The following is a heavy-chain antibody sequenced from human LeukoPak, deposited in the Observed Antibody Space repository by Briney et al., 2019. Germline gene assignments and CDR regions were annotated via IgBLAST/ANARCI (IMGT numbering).Heavy chain of an antibody. CDR2: IKSKTDGGTT. D-gene: IGHD3-16*01. V-gene: IGHV3-15*01. Sequence: GESLRLSCAASGFTFSNAWMSWVRQAPGKGLEWVGHIKSKTDGGTTDYAAPVKGRFTISRDDSKNTLYLQMNSLKTEDTAVCYYTTRPWGFDYWGQGTLVTVSS. CDR3: TTRPWGFDY. J-gene: IGHJ4*02. CDR1: GFTFSNAW.